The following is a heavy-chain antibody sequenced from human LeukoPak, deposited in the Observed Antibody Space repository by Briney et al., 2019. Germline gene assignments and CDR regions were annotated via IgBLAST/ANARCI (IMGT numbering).Heavy chain of an antibody. Sequence: PGRSLRLSCAASGFTFDDYAMHWVRQAPGKGLEWVSGISWNSGSIGYADSVKGRFTISRDNAKNSLYLQMNSLRAEDTALYYCARDHTLDYYSLRIGYYYYYMDVWGKGTTVTVSS. J-gene: IGHJ6*03. CDR2: ISWNSGSI. D-gene: IGHD3-10*01. V-gene: IGHV3-9*01. CDR3: ARDHTLDYYSLRIGYYYYYMDV. CDR1: GFTFDDYA.